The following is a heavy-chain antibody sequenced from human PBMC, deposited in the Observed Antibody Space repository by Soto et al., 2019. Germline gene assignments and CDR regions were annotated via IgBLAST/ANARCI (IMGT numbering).Heavy chain of an antibody. Sequence: QVQLQESGPGLVKPSQTLSLTCTVSGGSISSGDYYWSWIRQPPGKGLEWIGYIYYSGSTYYNPSLKLRVTTSLDTAKNQFSLKLSSVTAADPAVYYCARETTVTTSFDYWGQGTLVTVSS. CDR1: GGSISSGDYY. J-gene: IGHJ4*02. CDR3: ARETTVTTSFDY. V-gene: IGHV4-30-4*01. CDR2: IYYSGST. D-gene: IGHD4-17*01.